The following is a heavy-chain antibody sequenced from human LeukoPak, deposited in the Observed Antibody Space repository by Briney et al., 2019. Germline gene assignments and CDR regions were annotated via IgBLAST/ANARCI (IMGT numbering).Heavy chain of an antibody. D-gene: IGHD2-2*01. CDR1: GYSFTTYW. V-gene: IGHV5-51*01. Sequence: RESLKISCRGSGYSFTTYWIGWVRQMPGKGLEWMGIIYPGDSDTRYSPSFQGQVTMSADKSINTAYLQWSSLKASDTAMYYCARRKGCSSTSCPPDYWGQGTLVTVSS. J-gene: IGHJ4*02. CDR2: IYPGDSDT. CDR3: ARRKGCSSTSCPPDY.